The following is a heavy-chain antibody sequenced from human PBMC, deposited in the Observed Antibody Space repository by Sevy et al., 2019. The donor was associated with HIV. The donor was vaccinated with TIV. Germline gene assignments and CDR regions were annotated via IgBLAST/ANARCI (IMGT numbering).Heavy chain of an antibody. D-gene: IGHD3-10*01. J-gene: IGHJ4*02. V-gene: IGHV3-33*01. Sequence: GGSLRLSCAASGFTFSSYGMHWVRQAPGKGLKWVAVIWYDGSNKYYADSVKGRFTISRDNSKNTLYLQMNSLRAEDTAVYYCARDKLPPVMVTMVRGALSYYFDYWGQGTLVTVSS. CDR1: GFTFSSYG. CDR2: IWYDGSNK. CDR3: ARDKLPPVMVTMVRGALSYYFDY.